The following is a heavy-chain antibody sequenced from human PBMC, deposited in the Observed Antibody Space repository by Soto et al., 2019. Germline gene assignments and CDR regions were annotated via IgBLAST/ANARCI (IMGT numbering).Heavy chain of an antibody. Sequence: SETLSLTCTVSGGSISSGDYYWSWIRQPPGKGLEWIGYIYYSGSTYYNPSLKSRVTISVDTSKNQFSLKLSSATAADTAVYYCARVGGFGATTIDYWGQGTLVTVSS. J-gene: IGHJ4*02. CDR2: IYYSGST. V-gene: IGHV4-30-4*01. D-gene: IGHD3-10*01. CDR1: GGSISSGDYY. CDR3: ARVGGFGATTIDY.